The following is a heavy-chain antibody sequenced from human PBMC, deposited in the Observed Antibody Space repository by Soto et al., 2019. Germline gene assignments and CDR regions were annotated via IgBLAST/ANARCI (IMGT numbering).Heavy chain of an antibody. J-gene: IGHJ3*02. CDR3: ARDLGITGTIPAFDI. D-gene: IGHD1-7*01. CDR2: ISSSSGST. Sequence: GGSLRLSCAASGFTFSSYAMSWVRQAPGKGLEWVSGISSSSGSTYYADSVKGRFTISRDNAKNSLYLQMNSLRAEDTAVYYCARDLGITGTIPAFDIWGQGTMVTVSS. V-gene: IGHV3-21*01. CDR1: GFTFSSYA.